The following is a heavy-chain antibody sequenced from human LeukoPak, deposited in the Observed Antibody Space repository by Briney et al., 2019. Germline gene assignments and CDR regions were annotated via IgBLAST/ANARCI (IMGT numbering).Heavy chain of an antibody. Sequence: GGSLRLSCAASGLTFSHYWMSWVRQAPGKGLEWVASIKQDGREKFYADSVQGRFTISRDNAKNSLYLQVNSLRAEDTAVYYCARVPGRTRYFDSWGQGILVTVSS. CDR2: IKQDGREK. CDR3: ARVPGRTRYFDS. CDR1: GLTFSHYW. J-gene: IGHJ4*02. V-gene: IGHV3-7*01. D-gene: IGHD1-26*01.